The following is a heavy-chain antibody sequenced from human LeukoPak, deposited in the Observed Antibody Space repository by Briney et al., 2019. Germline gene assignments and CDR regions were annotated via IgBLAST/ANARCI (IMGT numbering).Heavy chain of an antibody. CDR2: IYVSGST. Sequence: SQTLSLTCTVSGASIRSGDYYWSWIRQPPGKGLEWIGDIYVSGSTNYNPSLKSRVTISLDTSKNQFSLKLSSVTAADTAVYYCAREVYYDSSGYPTFDYWGQGTLVTVSS. J-gene: IGHJ4*02. CDR1: GASIRSGDYY. D-gene: IGHD3-22*01. CDR3: AREVYYDSSGYPTFDY. V-gene: IGHV4-61*08.